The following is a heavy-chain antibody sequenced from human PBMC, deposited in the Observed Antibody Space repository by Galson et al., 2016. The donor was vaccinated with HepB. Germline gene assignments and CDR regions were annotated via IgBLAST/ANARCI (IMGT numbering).Heavy chain of an antibody. CDR1: GFTFSNFP. D-gene: IGHD3-9*01. CDR2: ISGSGGTT. J-gene: IGHJ4*02. V-gene: IGHV3-23*01. CDR3: AKDLPGGNSAWFFDY. Sequence: SLRLSCAVSGFTFSNFPMSWVRQAPGKGLEWISAISGSGGTTYYADSVKGRFTISRDNSKDTLYLEMNSLRAGDTAIYYCAKDLPGGNSAWFFDYWGQGTLISVSS.